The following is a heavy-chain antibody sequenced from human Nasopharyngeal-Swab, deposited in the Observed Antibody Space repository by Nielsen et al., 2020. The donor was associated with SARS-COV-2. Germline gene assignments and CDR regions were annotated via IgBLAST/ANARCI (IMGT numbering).Heavy chain of an antibody. CDR2: INPNSGGT. CDR3: ARGELWAGGVIDY. CDR1: GYTFTGYY. J-gene: IGHJ4*02. V-gene: IGHV1-2*02. Sequence: ASVKVSCKASGYTFTGYYMHWVRQAPGQGLEWMGWINPNSGGTNYAQKFQGRVTMTTDTSTSTAYMELRSLRSDDTAVYYCARGELWAGGVIDYWGQGTLVTVSS. D-gene: IGHD3-16*01.